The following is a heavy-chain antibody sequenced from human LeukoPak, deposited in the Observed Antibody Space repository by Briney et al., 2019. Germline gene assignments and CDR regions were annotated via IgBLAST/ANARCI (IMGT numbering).Heavy chain of an antibody. CDR2: ISSSSSTV. Sequence: GGSLRLSCAASGFTFSDYFMSWIRQAPGKGLEWVSYISSSSSTVNYADSVKGRFTISRDNAKNTLYLQMNSLRAEDTAVYYCAKSMRSIAAAGTLVFDYWGQGTLVTVSS. CDR3: AKSMRSIAAAGTLVFDY. V-gene: IGHV3-11*04. D-gene: IGHD6-13*01. CDR1: GFTFSDYF. J-gene: IGHJ4*02.